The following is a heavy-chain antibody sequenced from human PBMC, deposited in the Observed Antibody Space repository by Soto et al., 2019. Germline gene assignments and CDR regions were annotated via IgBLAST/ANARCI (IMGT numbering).Heavy chain of an antibody. D-gene: IGHD3-10*01. Sequence: ASVKVSFKASGYTFTSYGISWVRQAPGQGLEWMGWISAYNGNTNYAQKLQGRVTMTTDTSTSTAYMELRSLRSDDTAVYYCARSWVVRGVRYYMDVWGKGTTVTVSS. CDR3: ARSWVVRGVRYYMDV. J-gene: IGHJ6*03. CDR1: GYTFTSYG. V-gene: IGHV1-18*01. CDR2: ISAYNGNT.